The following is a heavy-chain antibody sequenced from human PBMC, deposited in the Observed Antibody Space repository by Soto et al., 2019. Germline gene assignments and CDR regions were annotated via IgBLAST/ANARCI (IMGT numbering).Heavy chain of an antibody. J-gene: IGHJ4*02. Sequence: SEALSLTCTVSGRSISSTRYYGVWIRQPPGKGLEWIGSFYYSGSTYYNPSLKSRVTISVDTSENQFSLRLTSVTAADTAVYYCARQVVDGTVAGSGSFDYWGQGTLVTVS. CDR2: FYYSGST. CDR1: GRSISSTRYY. CDR3: ARQVVDGTVAGSGSFDY. D-gene: IGHD3-10*01. V-gene: IGHV4-39*01.